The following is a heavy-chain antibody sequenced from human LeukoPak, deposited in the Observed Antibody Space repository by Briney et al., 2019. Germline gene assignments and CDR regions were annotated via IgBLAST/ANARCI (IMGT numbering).Heavy chain of an antibody. CDR2: INHSGST. D-gene: IGHD3-10*01. Sequence: SETLSLTCAVYGGSFSNYYWSWIRQPPGKGLEWIGEINHSGSTNYNPSLKSRVIISVDTSENQFSLKLSSVTAADTAVYYCARGMVRGVIIVGYWGQGTLVTVSS. CDR1: GGSFSNYY. V-gene: IGHV4-34*01. CDR3: ARGMVRGVIIVGY. J-gene: IGHJ4*02.